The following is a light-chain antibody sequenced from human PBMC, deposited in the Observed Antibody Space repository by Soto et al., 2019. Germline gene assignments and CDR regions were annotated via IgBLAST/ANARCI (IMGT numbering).Light chain of an antibody. CDR1: SSDVGGYNF. V-gene: IGLV2-14*01. CDR3: TSYSTSNSYV. J-gene: IGLJ1*01. CDR2: EVS. Sequence: QSVLTQPASVSGSPGQSITISCTGSSSDVGGYNFVSWYQQHPGKAPKLRIYEVSNRPSGVSNRFFGSKSGNTASLTISGLQAEDEADYYCTSYSTSNSYVFGAGTKLTVL.